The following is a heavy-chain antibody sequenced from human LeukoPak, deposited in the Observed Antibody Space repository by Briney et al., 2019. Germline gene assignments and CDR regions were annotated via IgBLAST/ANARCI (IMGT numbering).Heavy chain of an antibody. Sequence: GGSLRLSCAASGFTFNTFWMNWVRLAPGRGLEWLANIRPDGSDKYYVDSVRGRFTISRDDGKNLVYLEMNSLRVEDTAVYYCSGRDSSRNPWAYWGQGTLVSVSS. CDR2: IRPDGSDK. V-gene: IGHV3-7*01. D-gene: IGHD2-2*01. CDR1: GFTFNTFW. J-gene: IGHJ4*02. CDR3: SGRDSSRNPWAY.